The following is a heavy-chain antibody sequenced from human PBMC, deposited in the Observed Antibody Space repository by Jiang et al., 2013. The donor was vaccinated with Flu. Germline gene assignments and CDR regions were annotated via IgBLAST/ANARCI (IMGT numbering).Heavy chain of an antibody. Sequence: QLLESGGGVVQPGGSLRLSCAASGFTFSSYGIHWVRQAPGKGLEWVAFIRYDGSNKYYADSVKGRFTISRDNSKNTLYLQMNSLRAEDTAVYYCAKDHDISPGPAHFDYWGQGTLVTVSS. D-gene: IGHD3-9*01. V-gene: IGHV3-30*02. J-gene: IGHJ4*02. CDR2: IRYDGSNK. CDR1: GFTFSSYG. CDR3: AKDHDISPGPAHFDY.